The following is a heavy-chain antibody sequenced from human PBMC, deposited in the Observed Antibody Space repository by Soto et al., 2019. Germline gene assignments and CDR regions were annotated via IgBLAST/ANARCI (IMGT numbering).Heavy chain of an antibody. D-gene: IGHD6-6*01. CDR1: GGSFIGYY. V-gene: IGHV4-34*01. CDR3: ARGRSIAAYYYYYGMDV. CDR2: INHSGST. J-gene: IGHJ6*02. Sequence: SETLSLTCAFYGGSFIGYYWSWIRQPPGKGLEWIGEINHSGSTNYNPSLKSRVTISVDTSKNQFSLKLSSVTAADTAVYYCARGRSIAAYYYYYGMDVWGQGTTVTVSS.